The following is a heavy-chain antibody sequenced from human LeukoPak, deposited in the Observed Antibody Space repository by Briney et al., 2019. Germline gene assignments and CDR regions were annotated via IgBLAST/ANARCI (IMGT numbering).Heavy chain of an antibody. CDR2: IYYSGSP. CDR3: ARGSLYDSSGYCWDY. D-gene: IGHD3-22*01. Sequence: NTSETLSLTCSVSSGSLSGHSWTWIRQPPGKGLEWIGYIYYSGSPSYSPSLKSRVTISADTSRSQFSLQLTSVTPADTAVYYCARGSLYDSSGYCWDYWGQGSLVTVSS. V-gene: IGHV4-59*11. CDR1: SGSLSGHS. J-gene: IGHJ4*02.